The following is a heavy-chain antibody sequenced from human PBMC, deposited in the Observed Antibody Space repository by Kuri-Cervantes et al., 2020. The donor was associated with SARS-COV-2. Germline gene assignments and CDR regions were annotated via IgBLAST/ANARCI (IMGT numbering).Heavy chain of an antibody. CDR2: ISNDGSKK. D-gene: IGHD2-21*01. CDR3: AKDRGGVHDF. Sequence: GESLKISCAASGFTFSSYAMHWVRLAPGKGLEWVAVISNDGSKKHYADSGKGRFTISRDNSQNTLHLQMKSLRDEDTAIYYCAKDRGGVHDFWGQGTLVTVSS. J-gene: IGHJ4*02. V-gene: IGHV3-30*04. CDR1: GFTFSSYA.